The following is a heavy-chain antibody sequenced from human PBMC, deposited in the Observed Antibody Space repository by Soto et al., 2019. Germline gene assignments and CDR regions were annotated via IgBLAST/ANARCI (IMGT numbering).Heavy chain of an antibody. CDR1: GFTFSSYA. CDR3: AKGNRITMVRGVTAYYGMDV. D-gene: IGHD3-10*01. J-gene: IGHJ6*02. Sequence: GGSLRLSCAASGFTFSSYAMSWVRQAPGKGLEWVSAISGSGGSTYYADSVKGRFTISRDNSKNTLYLQMNSLRAEDTAVYYCAKGNRITMVRGVTAYYGMDVWGQGTTVTVSS. V-gene: IGHV3-23*01. CDR2: ISGSGGST.